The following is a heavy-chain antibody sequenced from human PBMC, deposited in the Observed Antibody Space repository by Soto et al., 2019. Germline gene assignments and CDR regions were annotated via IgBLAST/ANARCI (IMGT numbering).Heavy chain of an antibody. V-gene: IGHV3-64*01. D-gene: IGHD6-19*01. CDR3: ARDESSGLYYYYGMDV. J-gene: IGHJ6*02. Sequence: GGSLRLSCAASGFTFSSYAMHWVRQAPGKGLEYVSAISSNGGSTYYANSVKGRFTISRDNSKNTLYLQMGSLRAEDMAVYYCARDESSGLYYYYGMDVWGQGTTVTVSS. CDR2: ISSNGGST. CDR1: GFTFSSYA.